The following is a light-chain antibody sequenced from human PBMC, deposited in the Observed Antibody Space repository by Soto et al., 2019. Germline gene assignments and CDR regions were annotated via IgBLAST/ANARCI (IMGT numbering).Light chain of an antibody. CDR2: EVS. CDR1: SSDVGGYNY. CDR3: SSYTTSSTLV. J-gene: IGLJ2*01. V-gene: IGLV2-14*01. Sequence: QSVLTQPASVSGSPGQSITISCTGTSSDVGGYNYVTWFQQHPGKAPKVMIYEVSNRPSGVSNRFSGSKPGNTASLTISGLQAEDEADYYCSSYTTSSTLVFGGGTKLTVL.